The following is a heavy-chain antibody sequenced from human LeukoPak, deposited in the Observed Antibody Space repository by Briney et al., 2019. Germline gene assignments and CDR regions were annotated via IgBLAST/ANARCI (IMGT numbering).Heavy chain of an antibody. CDR3: ASEPSHYDFWSGYYSPFDY. J-gene: IGHJ4*02. CDR1: GYTFTGYY. Sequence: GASVKVSCKASGYTFTGYYMHWVRQAPGQGLEWMGRINPNSGGTNYAQKFQGRVTMTRDTSISTAYMELSRLRSDDTAVYYCASEPSHYDFWSGYYSPFDYWGQGTLVTVSS. D-gene: IGHD3-3*01. CDR2: INPNSGGT. V-gene: IGHV1-2*06.